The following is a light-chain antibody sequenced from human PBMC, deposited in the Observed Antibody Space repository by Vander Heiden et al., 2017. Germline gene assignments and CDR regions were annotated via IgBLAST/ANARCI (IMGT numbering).Light chain of an antibody. V-gene: IGLV3-19*01. CDR3: NSRDTSDDQVV. Sequence: SSELTQDPAVSVALGQTVRITCQGDSLRRYYASWYQQKPGQAPILVIYGKNNRPSGIPDRFSGSSSRNTASLTITGAQAEEEADYYCNSRDTSDDQVVFGGGTKLTAL. J-gene: IGLJ3*02. CDR1: SLRRYY. CDR2: GKN.